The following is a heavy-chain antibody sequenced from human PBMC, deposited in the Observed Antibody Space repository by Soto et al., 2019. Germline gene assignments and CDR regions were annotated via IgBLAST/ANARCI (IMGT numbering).Heavy chain of an antibody. V-gene: IGHV1-8*01. CDR1: GYTFTSYG. D-gene: IGHD6-19*01. J-gene: IGHJ3*02. CDR3: ARELAVAGGAFDI. Sequence: GASVKVSCKASGYTFTSYGINWVRQATGQGLEWMGWMNPNSGNTGYAQKFQGRVTMTRNTSISTAYMELSSLRSEDTAVYYCARELAVAGGAFDIWGQGTMVTVSS. CDR2: MNPNSGNT.